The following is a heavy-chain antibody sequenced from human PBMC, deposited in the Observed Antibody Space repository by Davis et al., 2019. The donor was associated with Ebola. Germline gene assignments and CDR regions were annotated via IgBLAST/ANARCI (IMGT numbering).Heavy chain of an antibody. CDR3: ARAMVTMVSFAFDI. Sequence: ETLSLTCGVSGGSISSNNWWSWARQPPGKGLEWIGEIYHSGTTNYNPSLKSRVTISVDKSKNQFSLKLSSVTAADTAVYYCARAMVTMVSFAFDIWGQGTVVTVSS. CDR1: GGSISSNNW. CDR2: IYHSGTT. J-gene: IGHJ3*02. V-gene: IGHV4-4*02. D-gene: IGHD3-10*01.